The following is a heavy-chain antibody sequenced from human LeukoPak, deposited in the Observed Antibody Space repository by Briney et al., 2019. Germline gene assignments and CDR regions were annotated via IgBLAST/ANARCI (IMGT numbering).Heavy chain of an antibody. CDR2: INPNSGGT. J-gene: IGHJ5*02. Sequence: ASVKVSCKASGYTFTGYYMHWVRQAPGQGLEWMGWINPNSGGTNYAQKFQGRVTMTRDTSISTAYTELSRLRSDDTAVYYCARNRAVSRNWFDPWGRGTLVTVSS. V-gene: IGHV1-2*02. D-gene: IGHD1-14*01. CDR1: GYTFTGYY. CDR3: ARNRAVSRNWFDP.